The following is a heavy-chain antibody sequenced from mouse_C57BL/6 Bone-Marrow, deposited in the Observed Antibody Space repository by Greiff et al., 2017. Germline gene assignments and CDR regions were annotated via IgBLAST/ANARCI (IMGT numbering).Heavy chain of an antibody. CDR1: GYTFTSYW. D-gene: IGHD2-5*01. V-gene: IGHV1-52*01. CDR2: IDPSDSET. CDR3: ARKACYSKGFAY. J-gene: IGHJ3*01. Sequence: QVQLQQPGAELVRPGSSVKLSCKASGYTFTSYWMHWVKQRPIQGLEWIGNIDPSDSETHYNQKFKDKATLTVDKSSSTAYMQLSSLTSEDSAVYYCARKACYSKGFAYWGQGTLVTVSA.